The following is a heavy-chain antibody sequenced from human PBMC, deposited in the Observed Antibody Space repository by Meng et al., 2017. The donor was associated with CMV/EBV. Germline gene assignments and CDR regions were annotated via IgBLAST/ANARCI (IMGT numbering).Heavy chain of an antibody. J-gene: IGHJ6*02. CDR2: ISSSSSYI. CDR1: GFTFSSYS. Sequence: GESLKISCAASGFTFSSYSMNWVRQAPGKGLEWVSSISSSSSYIYYADSVKGRFTISRDNAKNSLYLQMNSLRAEDTAVYYCARRYCSSTSCPPYYVMDVWGQGTTVTVSS. D-gene: IGHD2-2*01. CDR3: ARRYCSSTSCPPYYVMDV. V-gene: IGHV3-21*01.